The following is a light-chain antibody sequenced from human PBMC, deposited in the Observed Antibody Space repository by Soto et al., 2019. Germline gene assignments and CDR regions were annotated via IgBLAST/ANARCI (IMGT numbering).Light chain of an antibody. J-gene: IGLJ1*01. CDR2: EGS. CDR1: SSDVGSYNL. Sequence: QSALTQPASVSGSPGQSITISCTGTSSDVGSYNLVSWYQQHPGKAPKLMIYEGSKRPSGVSNRFSGSKSGNTASLTISGLQAEDEADYYCCSFASINTYVFGTGTKLTVL. V-gene: IGLV2-23*01. CDR3: CSFASINTYV.